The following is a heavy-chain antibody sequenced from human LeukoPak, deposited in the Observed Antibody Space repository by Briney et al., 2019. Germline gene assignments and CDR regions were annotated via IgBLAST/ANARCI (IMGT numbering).Heavy chain of an antibody. CDR2: IYDSEST. V-gene: IGHV4-59*01. J-gene: IGHJ4*02. CDR3: ARVTGYMIEDYFDY. D-gene: IGHD3-22*01. CDR1: GGSISSYF. Sequence: PSETLSLTCTVSGGSISSYFWNWIRQPPGKGLEWIGYIYDSESTNYNPSLKSRVTISVDTSKNQFSLKLSSVTAADTAVYYCARVTGYMIEDYFDYWGQGTLVTVSS.